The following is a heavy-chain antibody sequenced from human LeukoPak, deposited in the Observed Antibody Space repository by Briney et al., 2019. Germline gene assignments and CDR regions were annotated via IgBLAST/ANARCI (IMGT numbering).Heavy chain of an antibody. V-gene: IGHV1-69*13. CDR2: IIPMSGTA. CDR3: ASPVKYYDTWSGYPPFDY. D-gene: IGHD3-3*01. J-gene: IGHJ4*02. CDR1: GGTFNNFA. Sequence: ASVTVSCKASGGTFNNFAISWVRQAPGQGLEWVGGIIPMSGTANYAQKFQGRVTITADESTSTAYMELGSLRSEDTAIYYCASPVKYYDTWSGYPPFDYWGQGTLVTVSS.